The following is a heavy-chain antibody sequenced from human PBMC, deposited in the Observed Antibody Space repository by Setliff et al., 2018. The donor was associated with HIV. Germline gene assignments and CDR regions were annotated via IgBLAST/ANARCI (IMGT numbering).Heavy chain of an antibody. Sequence: PGGSLRLSCAASGFTFSDYYMSWVRQPPGKGLEWVSYISDSGSTIYYADSVKGRFTISRDNARNSLVLQMNSLRADDTAVYYCARVRPLGYCSTGACPPDYWGQGTLVTVSS. CDR3: ARVRPLGYCSTGACPPDY. J-gene: IGHJ4*02. D-gene: IGHD2-8*01. CDR2: ISDSGSTI. CDR1: GFTFSDYY. V-gene: IGHV3-11*04.